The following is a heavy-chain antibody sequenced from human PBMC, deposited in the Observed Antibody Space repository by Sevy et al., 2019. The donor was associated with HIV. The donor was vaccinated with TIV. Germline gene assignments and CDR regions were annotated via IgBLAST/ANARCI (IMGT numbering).Heavy chain of an antibody. CDR1: GFTFNRYS. J-gene: IGHJ1*01. V-gene: IGHV3-30-3*01. CDR3: GLEDLSSDVAEYSRN. CDR2: ISFDATNK. Sequence: GGSLRLSCAASGFTFNRYSMHWVRQAPGKGLEWVATISFDATNKHYPDSVKGRFTISRDNFQNSLFLQMDSLRPEDTAVYYYGLEDLSSDVAEYSRNWGQGTLVTVSS. D-gene: IGHD1-1*01.